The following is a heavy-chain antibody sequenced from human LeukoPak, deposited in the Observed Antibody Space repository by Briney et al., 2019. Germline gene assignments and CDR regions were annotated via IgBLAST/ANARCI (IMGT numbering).Heavy chain of an antibody. D-gene: IGHD6-19*01. V-gene: IGHV3-23*01. J-gene: IGHJ4*01. CDR3: AKVKHWLANHDY. CDR1: GFTFSNYA. Sequence: GGSLRLSCEASGFTFSNYAMSWVRQAPGKGLEWVSIISNSGATTYYADSVKGRFTISRDNSKNTVYLQMNSLRAENTAVYYCAKVKHWLANHDYWGHGTLVTVSS. CDR2: ISNSGATT.